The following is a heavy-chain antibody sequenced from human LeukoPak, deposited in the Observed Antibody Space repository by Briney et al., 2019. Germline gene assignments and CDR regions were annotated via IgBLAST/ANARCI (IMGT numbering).Heavy chain of an antibody. CDR2: IKQDGSEK. J-gene: IGHJ6*03. V-gene: IGHV3-7*03. Sequence: PGGSLRLSCAASGFTFSSYWISWVRQAPGKGLEWVANIKQDGSEKYYVDSVKGRFTISRDNAKNSLYLQMNSLRAEDTAVSYCAREARYCSSTGCYSPRYYYMDVWGKGTTVTVSS. D-gene: IGHD2-2*01. CDR1: GFTFSSYW. CDR3: AREARYCSSTGCYSPRYYYMDV.